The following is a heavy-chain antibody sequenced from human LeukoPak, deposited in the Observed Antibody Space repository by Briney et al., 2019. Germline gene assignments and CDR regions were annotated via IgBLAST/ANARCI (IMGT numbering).Heavy chain of an antibody. CDR3: AGHPKGLAGGFDY. D-gene: IGHD3/OR15-3a*01. CDR2: TYYTGST. Sequence: SETLSLTCTVSGASINRNNYYWGWIRQPPGKGLEWIGSTYYTGSTYYSPSLKSRVTISVDTSKNQFSLRLRSVTATDTAVYYCAGHPKGLAGGFDYWGQGTLVTVSS. CDR1: GASINRNNYY. J-gene: IGHJ4*02. V-gene: IGHV4-39*01.